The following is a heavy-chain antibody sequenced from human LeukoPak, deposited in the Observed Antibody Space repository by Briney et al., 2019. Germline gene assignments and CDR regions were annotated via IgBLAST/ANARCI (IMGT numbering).Heavy chain of an antibody. CDR3: ARVGPYGTLDY. CDR1: GYTFTCYY. Sequence: ASVKVSCKASGYTFTCYYMHWVRQAPGQGLEWMGRINPNSGGTNYAQKFHGRVTMTRDTSISTAYMELSRLRSDDTAVYYCARVGPYGTLDYWGQGTLVTVSS. J-gene: IGHJ4*02. CDR2: INPNSGGT. D-gene: IGHD1-1*01. V-gene: IGHV1-2*06.